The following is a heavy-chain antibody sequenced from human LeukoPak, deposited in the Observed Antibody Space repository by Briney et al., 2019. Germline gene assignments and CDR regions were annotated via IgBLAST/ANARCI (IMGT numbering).Heavy chain of an antibody. V-gene: IGHV4-38-2*01. D-gene: IGHD6-19*01. Sequence: SETLSLTCAVSGYSISSGYYWGWIRRPPGKGLEWIGSIYHIGSTYYNPSLKSRLTISVDTSKNQFSLKLSSVTAADTAVYYCARGPYTSGWYYYFDYWGQGTLVTVSS. CDR3: ARGPYTSGWYYYFDY. CDR1: GYSISSGYY. J-gene: IGHJ4*02. CDR2: IYHIGST.